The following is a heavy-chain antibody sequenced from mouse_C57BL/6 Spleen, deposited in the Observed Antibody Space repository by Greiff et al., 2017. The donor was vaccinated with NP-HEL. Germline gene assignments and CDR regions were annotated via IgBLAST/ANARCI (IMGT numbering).Heavy chain of an antibody. CDR1: GFTFSDYG. Sequence: EVMLVESGGGLVQPGGSLKLSCAASGFTFSDYGMAWVRQAPRKGPECVAFISNLAYSIYYADTVTGRFTISRENAKNTLYLEMSSLRSEDTAMYYCARSYDYDGGFDYWGQGTTLTVSS. V-gene: IGHV5-15*01. CDR2: ISNLAYSI. CDR3: ARSYDYDGGFDY. D-gene: IGHD2-4*01. J-gene: IGHJ2*01.